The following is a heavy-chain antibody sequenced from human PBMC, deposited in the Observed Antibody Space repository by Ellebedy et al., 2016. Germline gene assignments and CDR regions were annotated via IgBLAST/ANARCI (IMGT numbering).Heavy chain of an antibody. Sequence: GESLKISXAGSEFTLSNYGMHWVRQAPGKGLEWIAYISSTWAIWYADSVRGRFTISRDNSKNTLYLQMDSLRVDDTAVYYCASGWDFDHWGQGTLVTVSS. J-gene: IGHJ4*02. CDR3: ASGWDFDH. V-gene: IGHV3-48*01. CDR1: EFTLSNYG. D-gene: IGHD6-19*01. CDR2: ISSTWAI.